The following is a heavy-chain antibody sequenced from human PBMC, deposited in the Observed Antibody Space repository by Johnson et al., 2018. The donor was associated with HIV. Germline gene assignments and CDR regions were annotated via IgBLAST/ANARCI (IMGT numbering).Heavy chain of an antibody. V-gene: IGHV3-20*04. CDR2: IFWNGGST. CDR3: ARVTVFGVTKVDALDI. J-gene: IGHJ3*02. CDR1: GFTFDNHG. Sequence: VQLVESGGGVVRPGGSLRLSCTASGFTFDNHGMSWVRQVPGKGLEWVSGIFWNGGSTGYAASVRGRFTISRDNAKNSLYLQMNSLRAEDTALYYCARVTVFGVTKVDALDIWGQGTMVTVSS. D-gene: IGHD3-3*01.